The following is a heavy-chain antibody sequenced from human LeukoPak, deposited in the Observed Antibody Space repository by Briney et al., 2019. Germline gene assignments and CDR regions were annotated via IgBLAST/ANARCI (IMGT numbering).Heavy chain of an antibody. J-gene: IGHJ4*02. V-gene: IGHV3-30*04. CDR2: ISYDGSNK. Sequence: GGSLRLSCAASGFTFSSYAMHWVRQAPGRGLEWVAVISYDGSNKYYADSVKGRFTISRDNSKNTLYLQMNSLRAEDAAVYYCARVQRQWELLIAYFDYWGQGTLVTVSS. CDR1: GFTFSSYA. D-gene: IGHD1-26*01. CDR3: ARVQRQWELLIAYFDY.